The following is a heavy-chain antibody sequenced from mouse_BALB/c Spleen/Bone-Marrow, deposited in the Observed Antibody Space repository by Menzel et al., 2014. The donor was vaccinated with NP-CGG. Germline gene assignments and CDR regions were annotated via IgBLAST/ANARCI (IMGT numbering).Heavy chain of an antibody. CDR2: INPYNGDS. V-gene: IGHV1-37*01. CDR1: GYSFTGYF. CDR3: GRGGLLHTVDY. J-gene: IGHJ4*01. Sequence: EVQLQESGPELVKPGASVKISCKASGYSFTGYFMNWVKHNHGKSLEWIGLINPYNGDSFYNQKFMGKATLTVDKSSNRAHMELLSLTSEDSAVYYCGRGGLLHTVDYWGQGTSVTVSS. D-gene: IGHD1-1*01.